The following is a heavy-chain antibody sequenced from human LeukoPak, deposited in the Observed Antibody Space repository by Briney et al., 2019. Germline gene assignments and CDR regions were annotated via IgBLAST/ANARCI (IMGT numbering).Heavy chain of an antibody. Sequence: PGRTLRLSCAASGFTFSSYSMNWVRQAPGKGREGVSYISNISSTIYYAYSVKGRFTISRDNAKNSLYLQMNSLRAEDTAVYYCARQGDRMAGIAARRNDYWGQGTLVTVSS. CDR2: ISNISSTI. CDR1: GFTFSSYS. J-gene: IGHJ4*02. CDR3: ARQGDRMAGIAARRNDY. D-gene: IGHD6-6*01. V-gene: IGHV3-48*01.